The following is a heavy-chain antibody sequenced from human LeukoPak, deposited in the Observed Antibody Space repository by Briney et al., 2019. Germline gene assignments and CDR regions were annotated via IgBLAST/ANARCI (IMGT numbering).Heavy chain of an antibody. V-gene: IGHV3-30*18. Sequence: GGSLRLSCAASGFTFSSYGMHWVRQAPGKGLEWVAVISCDGSNKYYADSVKGRFTISRDNSKNTLYLQMNSLRAEDTAVYYCAKSESLRLGELSFPDYWGQGTLVTVSS. CDR3: AKSESLRLGELSFPDY. D-gene: IGHD3-16*02. CDR2: ISCDGSNK. CDR1: GFTFSSYG. J-gene: IGHJ4*02.